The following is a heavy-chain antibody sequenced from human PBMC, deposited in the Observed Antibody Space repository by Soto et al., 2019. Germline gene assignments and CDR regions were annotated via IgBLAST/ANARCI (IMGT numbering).Heavy chain of an antibody. J-gene: IGHJ4*02. CDR2: ISGSGGST. CDR3: ARSMVRGVIVSAVRDY. CDR1: GLTFSSYA. V-gene: IGHV3-23*01. D-gene: IGHD3-10*01. Sequence: EVQLLESGGGLEQPGGSLRLSCAASGLTFSSYAMSWVRHAPGKGLEWFSAISGSGGSTYYADSVTGGFTISRDNSKKTLYLQMNSLRDEDTAEYYCARSMVRGVIVSAVRDYWVQGTLVTVSS.